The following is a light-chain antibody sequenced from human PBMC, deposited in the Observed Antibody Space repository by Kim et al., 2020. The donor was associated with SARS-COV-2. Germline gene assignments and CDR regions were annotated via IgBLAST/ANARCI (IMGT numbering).Light chain of an antibody. J-gene: IGKJ1*01. CDR1: QGISSD. V-gene: IGKV1-6*01. CDR3: LQDYSYPRT. Sequence: ASVGDRVTITCRARQGISSDLAWYQQMPGKAPKLLIFAASNLQSGVPSRCSGSGSGTDFTLTISSLQPEDFATYYCLQDYSYPRTFGQGTKVEIK. CDR2: AAS.